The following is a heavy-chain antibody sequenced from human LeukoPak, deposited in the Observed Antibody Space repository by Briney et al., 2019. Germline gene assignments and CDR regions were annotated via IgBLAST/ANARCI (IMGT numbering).Heavy chain of an antibody. CDR1: GGSISSGSYY. D-gene: IGHD3-10*01. CDR2: IYTSGST. J-gene: IGHJ3*02. V-gene: IGHV4-61*02. CDR3: ARDGFGDTMVRGVISDAFDI. Sequence: PSETLSLTCTVSGGSISSGSYYWSWIRQPAGKGLEWIGRIYTSGSTNYNLSLKSRVTISVDTSKNQFSLKLSSVTAADTAVYYCARDGFGDTMVRGVISDAFDIWGQGTMVTVSS.